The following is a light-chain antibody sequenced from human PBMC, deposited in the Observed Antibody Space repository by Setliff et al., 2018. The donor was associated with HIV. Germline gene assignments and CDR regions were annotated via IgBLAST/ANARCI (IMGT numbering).Light chain of an antibody. CDR3: NSYTTSGTRV. J-gene: IGLJ1*01. Sequence: QSVLTQPASVSGSPGQSITISCTGTSSDVGTYNLVSWYQQHPGKAPKLMIYEVSKRPSGVSNRFSGSKSVNTASLTISGLQTEDEADYYCNSYTTSGTRVFGTGTKVTVL. CDR2: EVS. V-gene: IGLV2-14*02. CDR1: SSDVGTYNL.